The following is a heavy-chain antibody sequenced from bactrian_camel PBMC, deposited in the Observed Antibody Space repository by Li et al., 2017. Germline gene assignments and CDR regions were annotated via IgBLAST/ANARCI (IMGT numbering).Heavy chain of an antibody. V-gene: IGHV3S53*01. J-gene: IGHJ4*01. CDR3: TRSASGRCAGH. CDR2: IDSGGST. D-gene: IGHD5*01. CDR1: GYALSYNFSRSC. Sequence: HVQLVESGGDSVQAGGSLRLSCVASGYALSYNFSRSCMGWSRQAPGKEREWVAGIDSGGSTSYSESVQGRFTISEDKAKDTVYLQMNSLKPEDTAMYSCTRSASGRCAGHWGQGTQVTVS.